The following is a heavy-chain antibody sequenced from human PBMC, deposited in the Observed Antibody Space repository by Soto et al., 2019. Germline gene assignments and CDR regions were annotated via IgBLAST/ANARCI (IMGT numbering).Heavy chain of an antibody. CDR2: INADNGGT. Sequence: QVQLVQSGAEVKKPGASVKVSCKASGYSFTRFAINWVRQAPGQGLEWMGWINADNGGTKYSQMFQGRVAFTRDTSANTVYMELSSLKSEDTAVSYCARDWPYSSGWQIVTTVDSWGQGTLVTVSS. CDR3: ARDWPYSSGWQIVTTVDS. V-gene: IGHV1-3*01. J-gene: IGHJ4*02. D-gene: IGHD6-19*01. CDR1: GYSFTRFA.